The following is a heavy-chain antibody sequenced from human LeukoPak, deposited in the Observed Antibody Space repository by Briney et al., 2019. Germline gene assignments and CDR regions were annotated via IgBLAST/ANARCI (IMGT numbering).Heavy chain of an antibody. J-gene: IGHJ4*02. V-gene: IGHV7-4-1*02. CDR1: GYTFTRYA. CDR3: AIDQPVAGVSNFDS. Sequence: GASLKVSCKASGYTFTRYAMNWLRQAPGQGLEWMGWINPNTGNPTYAQAFTGRFVFSLDTSVSTAYLQISSLNTEDTAVYYCAIDQPVAGVSNFDSWGQGTLVTVSS. D-gene: IGHD6-19*01. CDR2: INPNTGNP.